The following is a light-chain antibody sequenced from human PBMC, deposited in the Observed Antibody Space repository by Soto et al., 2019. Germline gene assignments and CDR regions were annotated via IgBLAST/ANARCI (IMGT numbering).Light chain of an antibody. CDR3: QHYNSYSPWT. CDR1: HSISSW. CDR2: DAY. V-gene: IGKV1-5*01. Sequence: DIQMTQSPSTLSASVGDRVTITFRASHSISSWLAWYQQKPVKAPKLLIYDAYNLESGVTSRSRGSGSGTECTITISSLQPDDFAPYYCQHYNSYSPWTFGQGTKVEI. J-gene: IGKJ1*01.